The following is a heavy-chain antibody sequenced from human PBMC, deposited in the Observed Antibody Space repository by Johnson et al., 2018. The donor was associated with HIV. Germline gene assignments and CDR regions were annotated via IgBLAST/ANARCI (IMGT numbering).Heavy chain of an antibody. J-gene: IGHJ3*01. CDR2: INKDGSDT. D-gene: IGHD2-2*01. CDR1: GFTLSNYW. Sequence: VQLVESGGGLAQPGGSLRLSCAATGFTLSNYWMHWVRQVPGKGLVWVSRINKDGSDTTYGDTVMGRFTISRDDAKNTLYLQMNSLRAEDTAVYYCARAQVLPDDAFDLWGQG. V-gene: IGHV3-74*01. CDR3: ARAQVLPDDAFDL.